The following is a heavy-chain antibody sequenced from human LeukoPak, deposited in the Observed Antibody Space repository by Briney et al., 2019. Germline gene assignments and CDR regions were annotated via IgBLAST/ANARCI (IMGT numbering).Heavy chain of an antibody. CDR1: GGTFSSYA. CDR2: INPSGGST. Sequence: GASVKVSCKASGGTFSSYAISWVRQAPGQGLEWMGVINPSGGSTGYAQKFQGRVTMTRDTSTSTVYMELSSLRSEDTAVYYCARLGTAGDFDYWGQGTLVTVSS. J-gene: IGHJ4*02. D-gene: IGHD1-1*01. V-gene: IGHV1-46*01. CDR3: ARLGTAGDFDY.